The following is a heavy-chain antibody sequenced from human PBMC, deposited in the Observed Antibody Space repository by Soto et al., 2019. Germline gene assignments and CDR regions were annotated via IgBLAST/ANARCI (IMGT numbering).Heavy chain of an antibody. V-gene: IGHV4-34*02. D-gene: IGHD5-12*01. CDR2: VKDGGHT. Sequence: QVQLQQWGPGLLKPSETLSLKCAVTGGSLSGYYWSWIRQPPGKGLEWIGEVKDGGHTNYSPSLRGRVTISSDTSNNQFSLRLNSVTAADTGVYYCARGQEGVVATHWDQGSLVTVSS. J-gene: IGHJ4*02. CDR3: ARGQEGVVATH. CDR1: GGSLSGYY.